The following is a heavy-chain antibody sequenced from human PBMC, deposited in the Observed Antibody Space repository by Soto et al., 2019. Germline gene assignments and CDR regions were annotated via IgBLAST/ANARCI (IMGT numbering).Heavy chain of an antibody. J-gene: IGHJ3*02. CDR3: ARATGQPMSAILQRIAFDI. CDR2: ISSSSTI. CDR1: GFTFSSYS. Sequence: GGSLRLSCAASGFTFSSYSMNWVRQAPGKGLEWVSYISSSSTIYYADSVKGRFTISRDNAKNSLYLQMNSLRDEDTAVYYCARATGQPMSAILQRIAFDIWGQGTMVTVS. V-gene: IGHV3-48*02. D-gene: IGHD3-3*02.